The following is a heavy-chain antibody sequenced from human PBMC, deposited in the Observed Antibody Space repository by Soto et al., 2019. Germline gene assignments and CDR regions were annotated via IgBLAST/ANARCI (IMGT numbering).Heavy chain of an antibody. CDR1: GGSISSGGYY. V-gene: IGHV4-31*03. CDR3: ARVSSVVVVAATPSYSWFDP. CDR2: IYYSGST. D-gene: IGHD2-15*01. Sequence: QVQLQESGPGLVKPSQTLSLTCTVSGGSISSGGYYWSWIRQHPGKGLEWIGYIYYSGSTYYNPSLKSRVTISVDTSKNQFSLKLSSVTAADTAVYYCARVSSVVVVAATPSYSWFDPWGQGTLVTVSS. J-gene: IGHJ5*02.